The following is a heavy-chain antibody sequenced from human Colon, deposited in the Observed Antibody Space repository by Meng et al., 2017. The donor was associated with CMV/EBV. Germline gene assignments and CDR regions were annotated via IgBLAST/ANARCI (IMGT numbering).Heavy chain of an antibody. CDR2: IRTYNGDT. Sequence: ASVKVSCKASGYSFTTYGIGWVRQAPGQGREWMGWIRTYNGDTNYAQNVQGRLTMTTDISTSTDYMELTGLRSNDSAVYYCARGVTGTPRAFDYWGQGTLVTVSS. J-gene: IGHJ4*02. CDR3: ARGVTGTPRAFDY. CDR1: GYSFTTYG. D-gene: IGHD1-7*01. V-gene: IGHV1-18*01.